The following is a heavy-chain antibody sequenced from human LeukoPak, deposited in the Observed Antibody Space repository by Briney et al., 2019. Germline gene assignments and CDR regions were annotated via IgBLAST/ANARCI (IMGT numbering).Heavy chain of an antibody. CDR1: GGSISSYY. D-gene: IGHD3-22*01. CDR3: ASSRRAFYESSALFPNDY. Sequence: PSETLSLTCTVSGGSISSYYWSWIRQPPGKGLEWIGYIYYSGSTNYNPSLKSRVTISVDTSKNQFSLKLSSVTAADTAVYYCASSRRAFYESSALFPNDYWGQGTLVTVSS. V-gene: IGHV4-59*01. CDR2: IYYSGST. J-gene: IGHJ4*02.